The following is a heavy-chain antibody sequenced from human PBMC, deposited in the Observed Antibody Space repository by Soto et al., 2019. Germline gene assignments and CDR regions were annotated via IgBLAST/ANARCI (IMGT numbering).Heavy chain of an antibody. CDR1: VYTFTSYG. J-gene: IGHJ4*02. CDR2: ISAYNGNA. D-gene: IGHD3-3*01. CDR3: ARDILNYYDFWSGYYGFFDY. V-gene: IGHV1-18*04. Sequence: XSVKVSCKASVYTFTSYGISWVRQAPGQGLEWMGWISAYNGNANYAQKLQGRVTMTTDTSTSTAYMELRSLRSDDTAVYYCARDILNYYDFWSGYYGFFDYWGQGSLVTVSS.